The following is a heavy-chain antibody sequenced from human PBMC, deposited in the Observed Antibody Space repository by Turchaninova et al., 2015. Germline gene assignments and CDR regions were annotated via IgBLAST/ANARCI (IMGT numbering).Heavy chain of an antibody. J-gene: IGHJ4*02. V-gene: IGHV2-5*02. CDR3: ARATGAFNY. CDR2: IYWDDDK. CDR1: GFSLSTSGVG. Sequence: QITLKESGPTLVKPTQTLTLTCTFSGFSLSTSGVGVGWIRQPPGKALEWLALIYWDDDKRYSPSLQSRLTITKDTSKNQVVLTLTDMDPVDTATYYCARATGAFNYWGQGTLVTVSS. D-gene: IGHD7-27*01.